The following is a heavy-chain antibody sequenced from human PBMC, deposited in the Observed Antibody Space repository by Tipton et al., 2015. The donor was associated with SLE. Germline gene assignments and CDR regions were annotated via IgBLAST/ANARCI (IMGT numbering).Heavy chain of an antibody. CDR3: ARIRSGLHSWGFDP. V-gene: IGHV4-59*08. D-gene: IGHD3-10*01. CDR1: GASFNGDH. CDR2: STYSGGP. J-gene: IGHJ5*02. Sequence: GLVKPSETLSITCSVSGASFNGDHWNWIRQPPGKGLEWIGQSTYSGGPTYNPSLKSRVAISLDTSKTQFSLKLTSVTAADTALYYCARIRSGLHSWGFDPWGQGTLVTVSS.